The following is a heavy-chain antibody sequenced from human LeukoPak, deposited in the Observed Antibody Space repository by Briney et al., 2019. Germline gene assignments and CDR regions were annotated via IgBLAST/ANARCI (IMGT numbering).Heavy chain of an antibody. CDR2: ISSSSSYI. Sequence: GGSLRLSCAASGFTFSSYSMNWVRQAPGKGLEWVSSISSSSSYIYYADSVKGGFTISRDNAKNSLYLQMNSLRAEDTAVYYCARNGRTGHFDYWGQGTLVTVSS. V-gene: IGHV3-21*01. J-gene: IGHJ4*02. CDR3: ARNGRTGHFDY. CDR1: GFTFSSYS.